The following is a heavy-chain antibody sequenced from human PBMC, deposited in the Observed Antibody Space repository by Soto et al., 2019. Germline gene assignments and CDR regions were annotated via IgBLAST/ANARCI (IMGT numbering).Heavy chain of an antibody. CDR1: GFTFGDYA. J-gene: IGHJ4*02. CDR2: IRSKAYGGTT. D-gene: IGHD4-17*01. V-gene: IGHV3-49*03. CDR3: TRPPPNDYGDDFDY. Sequence: GGSLRLSCTASGFTFGDYAMSWFRQAPGKGLEWVGFIRSKAYGGTTEYAASVKGRFTISRDDSKSIAYLQMNSLKTEDTAVYYCTRPPPNDYGDDFDYWGQGTLVTVSS.